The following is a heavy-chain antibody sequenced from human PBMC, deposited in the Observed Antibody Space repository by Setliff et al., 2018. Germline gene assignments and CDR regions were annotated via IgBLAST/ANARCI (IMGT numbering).Heavy chain of an antibody. V-gene: IGHV1-46*01. CDR2: INPIGGGT. CDR1: GGTFSSYA. Sequence: GASVKVSCKASGGTFSSYAISWVRQAPGQGLEWMGIINPIGGGTGYAEKFQGRVTMTRDTSTSTVYMQLSSLRFEDTAVYYCARGGSWYFDYWGQGTLVTVSS. CDR3: ARGGSWYFDY. J-gene: IGHJ4*02. D-gene: IGHD3-16*01.